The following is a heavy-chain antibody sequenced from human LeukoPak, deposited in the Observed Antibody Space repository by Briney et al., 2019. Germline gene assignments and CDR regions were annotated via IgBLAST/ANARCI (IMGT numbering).Heavy chain of an antibody. CDR2: IYYSGST. CDR1: GYSISGGYY. CDR3: ARADFPCSGSYSGFDY. V-gene: IGHV4-61*08. J-gene: IGHJ4*02. Sequence: SETLSLTCTVSGYSISGGYYWSWIRQPPGKGLEWIGYIYYSGSTNYNPSLKSRVTISVDTSKNQFSLKLSSVTAADTAVYYCARADFPCSGSYSGFDYWGQGTLVTVSS. D-gene: IGHD1-26*01.